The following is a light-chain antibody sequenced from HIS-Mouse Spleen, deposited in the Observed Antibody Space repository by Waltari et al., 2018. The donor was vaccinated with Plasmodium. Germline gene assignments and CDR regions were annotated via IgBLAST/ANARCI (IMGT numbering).Light chain of an antibody. CDR2: GAS. V-gene: IGKV3-15*01. CDR1: QSVSSN. J-gene: IGKJ3*01. Sequence: EIVMTQSPATLSVSPGERATLSCRASQSVSSNLAWYQQKPGQAPRLLIYGASTRATGFPARFSGSGSGTEFTLTISSLQSEDFAVYYFQQYNNWSFTFGPGTKVDIK. CDR3: QQYNNWSFT.